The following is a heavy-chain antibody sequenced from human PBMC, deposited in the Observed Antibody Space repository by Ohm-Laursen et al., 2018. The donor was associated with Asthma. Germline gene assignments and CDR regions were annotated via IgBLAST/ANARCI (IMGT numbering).Heavy chain of an antibody. CDR3: ARAYCRSTSCYDY. V-gene: IGHV1-46*01. CDR2: INPNGGST. D-gene: IGHD2-2*01. J-gene: IGHJ4*02. Sequence: GSSVKVSCKVSGYTFTSYSMHWVRQAPGQGLEWMGIINPNGGSTSYAQKFQGRVTMTRDTSTSTVYMELSSLRSEDTAVYYCARAYCRSTSCYDYWGQGSLVTVYS. CDR1: GYTFTSYS.